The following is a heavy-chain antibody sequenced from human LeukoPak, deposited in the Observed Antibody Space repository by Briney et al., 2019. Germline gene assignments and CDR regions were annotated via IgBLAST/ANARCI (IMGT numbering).Heavy chain of an antibody. CDR1: DGSVSSGSYY. D-gene: IGHD6-19*01. Sequence: SETLSLTCTVSDGSVSSGSYYWSWIRQTPGKGLEWIGCIYYSGSTNYNPSLKSRVTISVDTSKNQFSLKLSSVTAADTAVYYCARGDDSSGWYGVDYWGQGTVVSVSS. CDR2: IYYSGST. V-gene: IGHV4-61*01. J-gene: IGHJ4*02. CDR3: ARGDDSSGWYGVDY.